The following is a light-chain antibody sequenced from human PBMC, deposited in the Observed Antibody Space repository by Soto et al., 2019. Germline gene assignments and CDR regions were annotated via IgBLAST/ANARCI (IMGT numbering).Light chain of an antibody. V-gene: IGKV3-15*01. Sequence: EIVMTQSPVTLSVSPGESATLSCRASQSISSNLAWYQQKPGQAPRLLIYGASTRATDIPARFSGSGSGTEFTLTISSLQSEDFAVYYCQQYNNWPRTFGQGTKVDNK. CDR3: QQYNNWPRT. CDR1: QSISSN. J-gene: IGKJ1*01. CDR2: GAS.